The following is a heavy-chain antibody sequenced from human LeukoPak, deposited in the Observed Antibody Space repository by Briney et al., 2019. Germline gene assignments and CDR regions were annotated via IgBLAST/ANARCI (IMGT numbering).Heavy chain of an antibody. CDR1: GYSCTSYW. J-gene: IGHJ3*02. V-gene: IGHV5-10-1*01. Sequence: GESLKISCKGSGYSCTSYWISWVRQMPGKGLEWIGRIDPSDSYTNYSPSFQGHVTISADKSISTAYLQWSSLKASDTAMYYCARRGIAVAGYAFDIWGQGTMVTVSS. D-gene: IGHD6-19*01. CDR3: ARRGIAVAGYAFDI. CDR2: IDPSDSYT.